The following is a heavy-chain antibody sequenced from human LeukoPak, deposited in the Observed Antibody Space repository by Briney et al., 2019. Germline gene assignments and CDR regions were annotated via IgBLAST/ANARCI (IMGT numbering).Heavy chain of an antibody. CDR3: ARLGNYDFWSGPTNWFDP. Sequence: EASETLSLTCTVSGGSISSSSYYWGWIRQPPWKGLEWIGSIYYSGSTYYNPSLKSRVTISVDTSKNQFSLKLSSVTAADTAVYYCARLGNYDFWSGPTNWFDPWGQGTLVTVSS. D-gene: IGHD3-3*01. V-gene: IGHV4-39*01. CDR1: GGSISSSSYY. CDR2: IYYSGST. J-gene: IGHJ5*02.